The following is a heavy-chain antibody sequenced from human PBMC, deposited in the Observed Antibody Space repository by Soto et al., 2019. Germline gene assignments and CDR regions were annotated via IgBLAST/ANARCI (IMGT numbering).Heavy chain of an antibody. CDR3: AKDHSASRLFDY. J-gene: IGHJ4*02. V-gene: IGHV3-30*18. CDR1: GFTFSSYG. Sequence: QVQLVESGGGVVQPGRSLRLSCASYGFTFSSYGMHWVRQAPCKGLEWVAVISYDGSNKYYADSVKGRFTIAIDNSKNTLYLQMNSLRAEYTSVYYCAKDHSASRLFDYWGQGTLVTVS. CDR2: ISYDGSNK.